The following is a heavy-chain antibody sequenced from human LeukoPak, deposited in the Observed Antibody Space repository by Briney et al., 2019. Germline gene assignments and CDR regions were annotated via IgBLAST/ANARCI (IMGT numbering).Heavy chain of an antibody. CDR3: ARDGVSDGFDI. V-gene: IGHV4-31*03. D-gene: IGHD3-16*01. J-gene: IGHJ3*02. Sequence: SETLSLTCTVSGGSISSGGYYWSWVRQHPGKGLEWIGYIYYSGSTYFNPSLKSRVTISVDTSKNDFSLKLSSVTAADTAVYYCARDGVSDGFDIWGQGTTVTVSS. CDR2: IYYSGST. CDR1: GGSISSGGYY.